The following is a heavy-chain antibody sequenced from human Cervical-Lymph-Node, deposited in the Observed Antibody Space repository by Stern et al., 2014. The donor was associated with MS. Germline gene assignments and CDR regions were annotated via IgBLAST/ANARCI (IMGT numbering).Heavy chain of an antibody. D-gene: IGHD7-27*01. CDR2: ITAHNGNT. V-gene: IGHV1-18*01. Sequence: QLVQSGPEVQKPGASVKVSCKSSGYNFNNYGITWVRQAPGQGLEWMGRITAHNGNTNYVQKVQGRVTMTTNTSANTAYMELRSLRSDDTAVYYCARVTGVGAFDVWGQGTMITVSS. J-gene: IGHJ3*01. CDR3: ARVTGVGAFDV. CDR1: GYNFNNYG.